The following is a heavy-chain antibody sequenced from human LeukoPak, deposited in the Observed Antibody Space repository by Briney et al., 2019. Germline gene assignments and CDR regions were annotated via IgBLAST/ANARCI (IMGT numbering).Heavy chain of an antibody. CDR1: GFTFSSYE. CDR2: ISSSGSTI. CDR3: AREGRSGWYGGYAFDI. D-gene: IGHD6-19*01. Sequence: GGSLRLSCSASGFTFSSYEMNWVRQAPGMGLEWVSYISSSGSTIYYADSVKGRFTISRDNAKSSLYLQMNSLRAEDTAVYYCAREGRSGWYGGYAFDIWGQGTMVTVSS. J-gene: IGHJ3*02. V-gene: IGHV3-48*03.